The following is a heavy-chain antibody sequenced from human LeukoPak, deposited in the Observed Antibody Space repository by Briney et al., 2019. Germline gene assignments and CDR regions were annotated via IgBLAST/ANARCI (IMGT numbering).Heavy chain of an antibody. V-gene: IGHV3-20*04. D-gene: IGHD2-15*01. CDR3: AGGGGWY. Sequence: GGSLRLSCAASGFTFDDYAMSWVRQAPGKGLEWVSDINWNGGSTGYADSVKGRFTISRDNAKNSLYLQMNSLRAEDTALYFCAGGGGWYWGQGTLVTVSS. CDR2: INWNGGST. J-gene: IGHJ4*02. CDR1: GFTFDDYA.